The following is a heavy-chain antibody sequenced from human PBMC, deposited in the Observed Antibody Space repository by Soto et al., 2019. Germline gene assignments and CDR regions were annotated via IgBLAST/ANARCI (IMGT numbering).Heavy chain of an antibody. CDR1: GGSISSYY. Sequence: SETLSVTWTVSGGSISSYYWSWIRQPPGKGLEWIGYIYYSGSTNYNPSLKSRVTISVDTSKNQFSLKLSSVTAADTAVYYCATYPTTVTSDYWGQGTLVTVSS. D-gene: IGHD4-17*01. CDR2: IYYSGST. CDR3: ATYPTTVTSDY. J-gene: IGHJ4*02. V-gene: IGHV4-59*01.